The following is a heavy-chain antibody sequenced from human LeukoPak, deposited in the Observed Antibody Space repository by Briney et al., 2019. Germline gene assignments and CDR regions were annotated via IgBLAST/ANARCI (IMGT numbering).Heavy chain of an antibody. D-gene: IGHD4-23*01. CDR2: ISYDGSNK. V-gene: IGHV3-30*03. J-gene: IGHJ4*02. CDR1: GFIVSTKY. CDR3: ARGWDYGGPVSSVFDY. Sequence: GGSLRLSCAASGFIVSTKYMSWVRQAPGKGLEWVAVISYDGSNKYYADSVKGRFTISRDNSKNTLYLQMNSLRAEDTAVYYCARGWDYGGPVSSVFDYWGQGTLVTVSS.